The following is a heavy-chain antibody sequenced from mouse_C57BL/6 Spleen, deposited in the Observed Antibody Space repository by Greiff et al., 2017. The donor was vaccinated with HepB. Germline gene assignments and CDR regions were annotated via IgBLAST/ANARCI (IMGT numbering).Heavy chain of an antibody. J-gene: IGHJ4*01. Sequence: EVKLMESGAELVKPGASVKLSCTASGFNIKDYYMHWVKQRTEQGLEWIGRIDPEDGKTKYAPKFQGKATITADTSSNTAYLQLSSLTSEDTAVYYCARGVVDAMDYWGQGTSVTVSS. CDR2: IDPEDGKT. V-gene: IGHV14-2*01. CDR3: ARGVVDAMDY. CDR1: GFNIKDYY. D-gene: IGHD1-1*01.